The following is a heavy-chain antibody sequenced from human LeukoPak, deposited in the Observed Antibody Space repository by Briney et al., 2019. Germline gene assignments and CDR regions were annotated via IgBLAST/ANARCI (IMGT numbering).Heavy chain of an antibody. D-gene: IGHD6-25*01. CDR1: RYTFTNYW. CDR3: ARHRGSGLVDYFDI. CDR2: IYPSDSDT. J-gene: IGHJ4*02. Sequence: GEYLKISCKASRYTFTNYWIGWVRQMPGKGLEWVGMIYPSDSDTRYSPSFQGQVTTSADRSISPAYLQRTSLKASDTAMYYCARHRGSGLVDYFDIWGQGTQVTVSS. V-gene: IGHV5-51*01.